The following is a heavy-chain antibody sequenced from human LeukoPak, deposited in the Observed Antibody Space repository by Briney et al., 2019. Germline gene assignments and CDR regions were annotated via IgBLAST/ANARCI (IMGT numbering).Heavy chain of an antibody. Sequence: SQTLSLTCALSGDSVSSISVAWNWLRQSPSRGLEWLGSTYYRSKWYYEYAVSVKGRININPDPSKNQFSLQLNSVTPEDTAVYYCALARSEYHYGMDAWGQGTTVTVSS. CDR2: TYYRSKWYY. CDR3: ALARSEYHYGMDA. V-gene: IGHV6-1*01. CDR1: GDSVSSISVA. J-gene: IGHJ6*02.